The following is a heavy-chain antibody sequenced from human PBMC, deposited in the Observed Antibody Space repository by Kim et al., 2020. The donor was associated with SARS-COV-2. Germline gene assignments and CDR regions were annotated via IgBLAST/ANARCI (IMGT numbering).Heavy chain of an antibody. CDR3: AKDTYSSGWYDFNYFDY. CDR1: GFTFDDYA. CDR2: ISWNSGSI. D-gene: IGHD6-19*01. V-gene: IGHV3-9*01. Sequence: GGSLRLSCAASGFTFDDYAMHWVRQAPGKGLEWVSGISWNSGSIGYADSVKGRFTISRDNAKNSLYLQMNSLRAEDTALYYCAKDTYSSGWYDFNYFDY. J-gene: IGHJ4*01.